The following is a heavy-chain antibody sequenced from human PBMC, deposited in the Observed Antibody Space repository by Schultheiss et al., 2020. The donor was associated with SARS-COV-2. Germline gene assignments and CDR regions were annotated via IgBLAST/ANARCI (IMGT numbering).Heavy chain of an antibody. D-gene: IGHD3-3*01. V-gene: IGHV4-34*01. J-gene: IGHJ5*02. CDR3: ARGRRTYDFWSGYNNWFDP. CDR2: INHSGST. CDR1: GGSFSGYY. Sequence: SETLSLTCAVYGGSFSGYYWSWIRQPPGKGLEWIGEINHSGSTNYNPSLKSRVTISVDKSKNQFSLKLSSVTAADTAVYYCARGRRTYDFWSGYNNWFDPWGQGTLVTVSS.